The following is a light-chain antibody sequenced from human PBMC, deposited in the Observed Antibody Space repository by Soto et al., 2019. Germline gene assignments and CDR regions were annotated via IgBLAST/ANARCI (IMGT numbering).Light chain of an antibody. J-gene: IGLJ2*01. CDR2: DVS. CDR1: SSDVGGYNY. Sequence: QSALTQPASVSGSPGQSITSSCTGTSSDVGGYNYVSWYQQHPGKAPKLMIYDVSNRPSGVSKRFSGSKSGNTASLTISGRQAEDDDDYYCSSYTSSSTLVVFGGGTTVTVL. CDR3: SSYTSSSTLVV. V-gene: IGLV2-14*01.